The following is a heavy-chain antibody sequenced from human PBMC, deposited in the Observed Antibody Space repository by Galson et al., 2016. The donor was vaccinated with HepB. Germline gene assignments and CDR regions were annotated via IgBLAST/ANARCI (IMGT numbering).Heavy chain of an antibody. CDR1: GFTFSGYA. J-gene: IGHJ4*02. CDR2: IHNDGETT. CDR3: AKQRGGAMGNYCFDY. Sequence: SLRLSCAASGFTFSGYAMSWVRQAPGKGLQWISLIHNDGETTYYADSVKGRFTVSRDNSKNTLCLQMNSLRAEDTAVYYCAKQRGGAMGNYCFDYWGQGTGHRLL. D-gene: IGHD5-18*01. V-gene: IGHV3-23*01.